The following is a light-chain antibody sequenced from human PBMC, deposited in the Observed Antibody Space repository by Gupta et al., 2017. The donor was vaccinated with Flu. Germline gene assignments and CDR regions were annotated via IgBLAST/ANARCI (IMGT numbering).Light chain of an antibody. V-gene: IGKV2-30*01. CDR1: QGLVYSDGNTY. CDR2: LVT. J-gene: IGKJ1*01. Sequence: DVVMTHSLPSLAVTLGQSASISCRPSQGLVYSDGNTYLHWLQQRPGPSPRRLIYLVTNRDSGVPDRFSGSGPGTEFTLKISRVEAEDVGVYFCMQGAHWPWAFGQGTKLEIK. CDR3: MQGAHWPWA.